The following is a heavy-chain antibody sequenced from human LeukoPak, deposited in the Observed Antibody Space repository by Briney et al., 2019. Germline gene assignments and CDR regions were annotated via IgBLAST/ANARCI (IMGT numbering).Heavy chain of an antibody. CDR1: GYTFTSYG. CDR3: ARDLVIAPKQNYYYYYMDV. CDR2: ISDYNGKT. J-gene: IGHJ6*03. V-gene: IGHV1-18*01. D-gene: IGHD6-13*01. Sequence: GSVKVSCKASGYTFTSYGISWVRQAPGKGLEWMGWISDYNGKTKYAQKLQGRVTMTTDTSASTAYMELRSLRCEDTAVYYCARDLVIAPKQNYYYYYMDVCGKGNTVTVSS.